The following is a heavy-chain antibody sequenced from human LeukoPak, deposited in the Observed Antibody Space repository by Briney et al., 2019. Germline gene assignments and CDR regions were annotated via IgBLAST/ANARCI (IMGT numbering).Heavy chain of an antibody. CDR1: GYTFTGYY. CDR3: ARDPGWLHGGDWFDP. CDR2: ISAYNGNT. J-gene: IGHJ5*02. V-gene: IGHV1-18*04. Sequence: GASVKVSCKASGYTFTGYYMHWVRQAPGQGLEWMGWISAYNGNTNYAQKLQGRVTMTTDTSTSTAYMELRSLRSDDTAVYYCARDPGWLHGGDWFDPWGQGTLVTVSS. D-gene: IGHD5-24*01.